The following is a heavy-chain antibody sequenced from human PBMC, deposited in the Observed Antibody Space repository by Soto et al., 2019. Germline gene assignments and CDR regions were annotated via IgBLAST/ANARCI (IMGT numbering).Heavy chain of an antibody. J-gene: IGHJ5*02. V-gene: IGHV1-69*13. Sequence: SVKVSCKASGGTFSSYAISWVRQAPGQGLEWMGGIIPIFGTANYAQKFQGRVTITADESTSTAYMELSRLRSEDTAVYYCARXPLTYYYDSIGYWWFDPWGQGTLVTVSS. CDR3: ARXPLTYYYDSIGYWWFDP. D-gene: IGHD3-22*01. CDR1: GGTFSSYA. CDR2: IIPIFGTA.